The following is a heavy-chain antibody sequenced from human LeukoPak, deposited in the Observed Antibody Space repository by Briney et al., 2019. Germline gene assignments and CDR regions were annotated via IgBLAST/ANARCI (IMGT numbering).Heavy chain of an antibody. Sequence: SETLSLTCTVSGDSISGSSYYWGWIRQPPGKGLEWIGSIYYSGSTYYNPSLKSRVTISVDTSKNQFSLKLTSVTAADTAVYYCARDSSSGWSYDLDYWGQGTLVTVSS. J-gene: IGHJ4*02. CDR2: IYYSGST. V-gene: IGHV4-39*07. CDR1: GDSISGSSYY. CDR3: ARDSSSGWSYDLDY. D-gene: IGHD6-19*01.